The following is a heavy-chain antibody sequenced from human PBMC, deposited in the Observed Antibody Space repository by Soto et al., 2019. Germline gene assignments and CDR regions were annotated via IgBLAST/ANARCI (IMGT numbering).Heavy chain of an antibody. J-gene: IGHJ6*02. Sequence: ASVKVSCKASGYTFTSYGISWVRQAPGQGLEWMGWISAYNGNTNYAQKLQGRVTMTTDTSTSTAYMELRSLRSDDTAVYYCAAGKVTLVRGKNPYSYDGMDVWGQGTTVTVTS. CDR2: ISAYNGNT. CDR3: AAGKVTLVRGKNPYSYDGMDV. CDR1: GYTFTSYG. D-gene: IGHD3-10*01. V-gene: IGHV1-18*04.